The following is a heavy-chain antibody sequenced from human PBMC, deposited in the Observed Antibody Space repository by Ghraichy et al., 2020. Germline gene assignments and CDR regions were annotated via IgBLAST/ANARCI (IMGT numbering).Heavy chain of an antibody. Sequence: GGSLRLSCAASGFTFSSYAMSWVRQAPGKGLEWVSGISGGGGSTYYADSVKGRFTLSRDNSKNTLYLQMNSLRAEDTAVYYCAKMAGFSSGWQPDYWGQGTLVTVSS. D-gene: IGHD6-19*01. V-gene: IGHV3-23*01. CDR3: AKMAGFSSGWQPDY. CDR1: GFTFSSYA. CDR2: ISGGGGST. J-gene: IGHJ4*02.